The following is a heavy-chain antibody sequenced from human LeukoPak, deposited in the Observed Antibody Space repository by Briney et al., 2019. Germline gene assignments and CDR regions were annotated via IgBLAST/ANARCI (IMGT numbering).Heavy chain of an antibody. Sequence: GGSLRLSCAASGFTFGTYAMTWVRQAPGKGLEWVSVISGSGGSTNYADSVKGRFIISRDNSRNTLFLQMNSLRAEDTAVYYCAKHHYSSSRDHFDYWGQGTLVTVSS. CDR3: AKHHYSSSRDHFDY. V-gene: IGHV3-23*01. D-gene: IGHD6-13*01. J-gene: IGHJ4*02. CDR1: GFTFGTYA. CDR2: ISGSGGST.